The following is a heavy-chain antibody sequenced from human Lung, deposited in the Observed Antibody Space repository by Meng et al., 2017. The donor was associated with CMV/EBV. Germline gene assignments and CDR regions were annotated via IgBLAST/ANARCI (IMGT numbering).Heavy chain of an antibody. CDR3: ARESSGSFVLDV. J-gene: IGHJ6*02. CDR1: GFTFSVYS. Sequence: GESXKISCAASGFTFSVYSMIWVRQAPGKGLEWVSTISSSSSFISYVGSVKGRFTISRDNAENSLYLHMNGLRAEDTAVYLCARESSGSFVLDVWGQGTTVTVSS. V-gene: IGHV3-21*01. D-gene: IGHD3-22*01. CDR2: ISSSSSFI.